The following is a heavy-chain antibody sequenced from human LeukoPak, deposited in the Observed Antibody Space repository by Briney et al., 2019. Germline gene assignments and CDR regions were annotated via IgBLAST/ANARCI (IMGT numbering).Heavy chain of an antibody. CDR3: ARFWNHGMDV. CDR2: ISSSSSYI. Sequence: GGSLRLSCAASGFTFSSYSMNWVRQAPGKGLEWVSTISSSSSYIYYADSVKGRFTISRDNAKNSLYLQMNSLRAEDTAVYYCARFWNHGMDVWGQGTTVTVSS. D-gene: IGHD1-1*01. J-gene: IGHJ6*02. V-gene: IGHV3-21*01. CDR1: GFTFSSYS.